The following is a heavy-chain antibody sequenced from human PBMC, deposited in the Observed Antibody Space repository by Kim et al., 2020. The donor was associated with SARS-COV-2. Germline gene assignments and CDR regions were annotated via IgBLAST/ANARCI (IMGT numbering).Heavy chain of an antibody. J-gene: IGHJ5*02. CDR3: ARERNYYDSSGSNWFDP. V-gene: IGHV4-39*07. D-gene: IGHD3-22*01. CDR2: ISYSGST. Sequence: SETLSLTCTVSGGSIISSSYYWGWIRQPPGEGLEWIGSISYSGSTYYNPSFKSRVTISVDTSKRQFSLKLSSVTAADTAVYYCARERNYYDSSGSNWFDPWGQGTLVTVSS. CDR1: GGSIISSSYY.